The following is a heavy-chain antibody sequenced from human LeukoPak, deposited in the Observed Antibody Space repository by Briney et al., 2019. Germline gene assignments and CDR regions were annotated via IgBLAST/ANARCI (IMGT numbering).Heavy chain of an antibody. CDR2: IYSGGST. D-gene: IGHD3-22*01. J-gene: IGHJ4*02. Sequence: GGSLRLSCAASGFTVSSNYIGWVRQAPGTGLEGVSVIYSGGSTYDADSVTGRFTISRDNSKNTLYLQMNSLRAEDTAVYYCARDYSSGYAPQWGQGTLVTVSS. CDR3: ARDYSSGYAPQ. V-gene: IGHV3-53*01. CDR1: GFTVSSNY.